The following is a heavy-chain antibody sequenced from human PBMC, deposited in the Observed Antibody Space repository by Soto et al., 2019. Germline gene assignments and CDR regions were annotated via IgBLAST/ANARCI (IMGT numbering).Heavy chain of an antibody. Sequence: SETLSLTCTFSGCSISSGDYYWSWIRQPPGKGLEWIGYIYYSGSTYYNPSLKSRVTISVDTSKNQFSLKLSSVTAADTAVYYCARVVPYYDFWSGPARSFDYWGQGTLVTVSS. CDR1: GCSISSGDYY. V-gene: IGHV4-30-4*01. D-gene: IGHD3-3*01. CDR2: IYYSGST. CDR3: ARVVPYYDFWSGPARSFDY. J-gene: IGHJ4*02.